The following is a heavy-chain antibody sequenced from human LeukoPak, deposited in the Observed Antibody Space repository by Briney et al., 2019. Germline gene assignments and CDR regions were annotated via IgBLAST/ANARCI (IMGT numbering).Heavy chain of an antibody. CDR2: ITDSGNTI. V-gene: IGHV3-11*01. CDR3: ARSIGLTGGGVDV. D-gene: IGHD3-9*01. CDR1: GFTFSDYN. Sequence: GGSLRLSCAASGFTFSDYNMNWVRQAPGRGLEWVSYITDSGNTIHYADSVKGRFTISRDNAKNSLYLQMNSLRAEDTAVYYCARSIGLTGGGVDVWGQGTTVTVSS. J-gene: IGHJ6*02.